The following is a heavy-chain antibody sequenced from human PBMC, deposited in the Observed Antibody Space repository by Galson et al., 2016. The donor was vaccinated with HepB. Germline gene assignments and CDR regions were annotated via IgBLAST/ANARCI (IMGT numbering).Heavy chain of an antibody. D-gene: IGHD5-12*01. Sequence: SETLSLTCGVSGGSIINTSYYWGWIRQPPGKGLEWIGSFYTGGSTYYNPSLKSRVAISVDTSKNQFSLGLSSVTAADTAVFYCARHASDIVATSPFDYWGQGTLVTVSS. CDR1: GGSIINTSYY. V-gene: IGHV4-39*01. J-gene: IGHJ4*02. CDR2: FYTGGST. CDR3: ARHASDIVATSPFDY.